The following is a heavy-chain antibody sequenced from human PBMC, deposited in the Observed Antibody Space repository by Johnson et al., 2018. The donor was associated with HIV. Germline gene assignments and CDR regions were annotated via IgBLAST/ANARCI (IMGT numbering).Heavy chain of an antibody. CDR2: ISYDGSNT. CDR1: KFTFNSYT. J-gene: IGHJ3*02. D-gene: IGHD5-18*01. V-gene: IGHV3-30*04. Sequence: QVQLVESGGGVVQPGRSLRLSCAASKFTFNSYTLHWVRQAPGKGLEWVAVISYDGSNTYYADSVKGRFTISRDNSKNTLYLQMNSLRAEDTAVYYCARVEQQRWLRGAVDIWGQGTMVTVSS. CDR3: ARVEQQRWLRGAVDI.